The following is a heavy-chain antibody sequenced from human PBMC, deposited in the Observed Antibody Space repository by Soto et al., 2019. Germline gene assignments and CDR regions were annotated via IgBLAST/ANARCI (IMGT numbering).Heavy chain of an antibody. CDR3: ARDYGRQAPGL. J-gene: IGHJ3*01. CDR1: GGTFSSFA. V-gene: IGHV1-69*01. Sequence: QVQLVQSGSEVKNPGSSVKVSCKVSGGTFSSFAISWVRQAPGQGLEWIGGIIPAIGTPDHAPKFRGRVTITADESTSTAYLELSSLTSNDTAAYFCARDYGRQAPGLWGQGTKVTVSS. CDR2: IIPAIGTP. D-gene: IGHD3-10*01.